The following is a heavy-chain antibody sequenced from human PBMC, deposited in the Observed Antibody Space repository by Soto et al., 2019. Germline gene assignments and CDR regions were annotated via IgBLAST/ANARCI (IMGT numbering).Heavy chain of an antibody. D-gene: IGHD4-4*01. J-gene: IGHJ4*02. CDR3: ARDHLPTTVTKYCFDY. CDR1: GYTFTTYG. Sequence: QVQLVQSGAEVKKPGASVRVSCKASGYTFTTYGINWVRQAPGQGLEWMGWISAFNGNTNYAQKLQGRVTMTTDTSTSTAYMELRSLRSDDTAVFYCARDHLPTTVTKYCFDYWGQGTVVTVSS. V-gene: IGHV1-18*01. CDR2: ISAFNGNT.